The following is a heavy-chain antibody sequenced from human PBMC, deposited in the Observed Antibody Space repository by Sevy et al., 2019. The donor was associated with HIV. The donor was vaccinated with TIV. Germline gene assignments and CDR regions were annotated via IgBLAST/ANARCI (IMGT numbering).Heavy chain of an antibody. J-gene: IGHJ6*02. CDR1: GFTFSTYA. CDR3: AKGFCSGGSCPRDYYYYGMDV. CDR2: ISGSGRYT. V-gene: IGHV3-23*01. D-gene: IGHD2-15*01. Sequence: GGSLRLSCAASGFTFSTYAMNWVRQAPGKGLEWVSSISGSGRYTYYADSVEGRFTISREGSKNTLYLQMNSLKADDTAVYYCAKGFCSGGSCPRDYYYYGMDVWGQGTTVTVSS.